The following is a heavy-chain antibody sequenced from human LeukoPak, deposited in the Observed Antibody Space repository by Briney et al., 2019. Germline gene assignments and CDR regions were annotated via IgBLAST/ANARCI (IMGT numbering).Heavy chain of an antibody. CDR1: GYTFTGYY. CDR2: INPNSGGT. D-gene: IGHD2-15*01. V-gene: IGHV1-2*02. Sequence: ASVKVSCKASGYTFTGYYMHWVRQAPGQGLEWIGWINPNSGGTNYAQKFQGRVTMTRDTSISTAYMELSRLRSDDTAVYYCARGSSLLHKFAIDYWGQGTLVTVSS. CDR3: ARGSSLLHKFAIDY. J-gene: IGHJ4*02.